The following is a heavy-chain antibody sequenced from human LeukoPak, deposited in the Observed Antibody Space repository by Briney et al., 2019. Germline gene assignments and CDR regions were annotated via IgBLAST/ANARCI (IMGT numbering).Heavy chain of an antibody. CDR1: GFVLSDYG. Sequence: GGSLRLSCAASGFVLSDYGMNWVRQAPGKGLEWVSYISSSSSTIYYADSVKGRFTISRDNAKNSLDLQMNSLRAEDTAVYYCARGWIGPLVRLQLFDYWGQGTLVTVSS. D-gene: IGHD1-1*01. J-gene: IGHJ4*02. CDR2: ISSSSSTI. V-gene: IGHV3-48*01. CDR3: ARGWIGPLVRLQLFDY.